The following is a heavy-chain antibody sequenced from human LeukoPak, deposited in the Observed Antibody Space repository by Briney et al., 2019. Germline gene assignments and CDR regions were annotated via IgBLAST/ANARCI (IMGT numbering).Heavy chain of an antibody. CDR2: IIPIFGTT. V-gene: IGHV1-69*13. J-gene: IGHJ5*02. D-gene: IGHD2-2*01. CDR3: ARDLEDCSSTSCPLNWFDP. Sequence: SVKVSCKASGGTFSSYAISWVRQAPGQGLEWMGGIIPIFGTTNYAQKFQGRVTITADESTSTAYMELSSLRSEDTAVYYCARDLEDCSSTSCPLNWFDPWGQGTLVTVSS. CDR1: GGTFSSYA.